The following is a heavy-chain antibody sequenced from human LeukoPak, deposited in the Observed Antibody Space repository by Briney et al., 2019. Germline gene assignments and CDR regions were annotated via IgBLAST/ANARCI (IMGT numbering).Heavy chain of an antibody. CDR3: ARDRGAYCSGGSCYWGGNWFDP. J-gene: IGHJ5*02. Sequence: GASVKVSCKASGYTFTSYGISWVRQAPGQGLEWMGWISAYNGNTNYAQKLQGRVTMTTDTSTSTAYMELRSLRSDDTAVYYCARDRGAYCSGGSCYWGGNWFDPWGQGTLVTVSS. CDR2: ISAYNGNT. CDR1: GYTFTSYG. D-gene: IGHD2-15*01. V-gene: IGHV1-18*01.